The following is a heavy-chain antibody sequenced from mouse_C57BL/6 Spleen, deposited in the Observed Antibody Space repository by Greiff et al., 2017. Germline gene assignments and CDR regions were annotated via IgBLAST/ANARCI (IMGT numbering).Heavy chain of an antibody. J-gene: IGHJ1*03. CDR3: ARGGGAFDV. V-gene: IGHV3-6*01. Sequence: DVKLVESGPGLVKPSQSLSLTCSVTGYSITSGYYWNWIRQFPGNKLEWMGYISYDGSNNYNPSLKNRISITRDTSKNQFFLKLNSVTTEDTATYYCARGGGAFDVWGTGTTVTVSS. CDR1: GYSITSGYY. CDR2: ISYDGSN.